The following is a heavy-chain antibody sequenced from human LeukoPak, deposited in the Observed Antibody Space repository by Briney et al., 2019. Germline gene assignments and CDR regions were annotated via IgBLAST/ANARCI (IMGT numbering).Heavy chain of an antibody. Sequence: GGSLRLSCADSGFTVSSNYMSWVRQAPGKGLEWVSVIYSGGITYYADSVKGRFTISRDNSKNTLYLQMNSLRAEDTAVYYCARGVRYCTTPSCSTPFDYWGQGTLVTVSS. J-gene: IGHJ4*02. CDR1: GFTVSSNY. V-gene: IGHV3-53*01. D-gene: IGHD2-2*01. CDR3: ARGVRYCTTPSCSTPFDY. CDR2: IYSGGIT.